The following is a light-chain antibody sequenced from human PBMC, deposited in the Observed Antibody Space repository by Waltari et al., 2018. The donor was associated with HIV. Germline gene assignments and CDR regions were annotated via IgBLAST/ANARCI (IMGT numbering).Light chain of an antibody. CDR1: QNVNNN. Sequence: EIVMTQSPATLSVSPGERATLSCRASQNVNNNLAWYQQKPGQAPRLLIYSPSTRATGLPARFSGSGSGTEFTLTISSLQFEDSAVYFCQQYHSWPLTFGGGTRVQIK. J-gene: IGKJ4*01. CDR3: QQYHSWPLT. V-gene: IGKV3-15*01. CDR2: SPS.